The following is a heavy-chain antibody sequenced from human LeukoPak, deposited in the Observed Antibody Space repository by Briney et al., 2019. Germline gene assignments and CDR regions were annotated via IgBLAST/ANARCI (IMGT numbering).Heavy chain of an antibody. D-gene: IGHD2/OR15-2a*01. Sequence: GGSLRLSCSASGFTFKNFAMHWVRQIPGRGLEYVSAITTTGDGTYYAESVKGRFIISRDNAKNTVYLQMNSLRAEDTAVYYCVSFYETYWGRGTLATVSS. V-gene: IGHV3-64D*06. CDR2: ITTTGDGT. J-gene: IGHJ4*02. CDR1: GFTFKNFA. CDR3: VSFYETY.